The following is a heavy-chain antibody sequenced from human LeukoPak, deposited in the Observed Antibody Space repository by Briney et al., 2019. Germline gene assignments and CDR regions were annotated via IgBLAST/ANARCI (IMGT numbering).Heavy chain of an antibody. V-gene: IGHV4-38-2*02. CDR3: ARHYLYDTSGDGTYYFDY. CDR2: IYHSGST. CDR1: GYSINSGYH. D-gene: IGHD3-22*01. Sequence: SETLSLTCIVSGYSINSGYHWGWIRQPPGKGLEWIGSIYHSGSTYYNPSLKSRVTISIDTSKNQFSLKLSSVTAADTAVYYCARHYLYDTSGDGTYYFDYWGQGTLVTVSS. J-gene: IGHJ4*02.